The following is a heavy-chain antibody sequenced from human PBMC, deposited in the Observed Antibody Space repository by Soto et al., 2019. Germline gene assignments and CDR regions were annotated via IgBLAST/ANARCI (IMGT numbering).Heavy chain of an antibody. J-gene: IGHJ1*01. CDR1: GASITDSY. D-gene: IGHD2-15*01. CDR2: IYFSGVA. CDR3: ARGDSDLAVSEAAY. Sequence: QMQMQESGPRLVKPSATLSLTCTVSGASITDSYWSWIRQPPEKGLEWIGYIYFSGVATYNPSLKSRATMSRDTSKNEFSLKLTSVTAADTAIYYCARGDSDLAVSEAAYWGQGTLVTVSS. V-gene: IGHV4-59*01.